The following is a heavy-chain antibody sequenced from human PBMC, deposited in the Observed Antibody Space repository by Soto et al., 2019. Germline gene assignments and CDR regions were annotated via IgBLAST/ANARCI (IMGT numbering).Heavy chain of an antibody. CDR3: AKDFLQDWRQDYYYGMDV. J-gene: IGHJ6*02. CDR2: IYPGDSDT. V-gene: IGHV5-51*01. Sequence: GESLKISCKGSGYRFSTWWIGWVRQMPGKGLEWMGIIYPGDSDTRYSPSFQGQVTISADKSISTAYLQWSSLRAEDTALYYCAKDFLQDWRQDYYYGMDVWGQGTTVTVSS. CDR1: GYRFSTWW. D-gene: IGHD1-1*01.